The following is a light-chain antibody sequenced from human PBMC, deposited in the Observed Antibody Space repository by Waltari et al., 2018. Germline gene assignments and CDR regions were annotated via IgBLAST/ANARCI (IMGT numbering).Light chain of an antibody. Sequence: EIVMTQSPATLSASPGERATLSCRASQSVSSNLAWYQHKPGQAPRLLIYGASTRATGIPARFSGSGSGTEFTLTISSLQSEDFAVYYCQQYNNWWTFGQGTKVEIK. CDR1: QSVSSN. CDR3: QQYNNWWT. V-gene: IGKV3-15*01. J-gene: IGKJ1*01. CDR2: GAS.